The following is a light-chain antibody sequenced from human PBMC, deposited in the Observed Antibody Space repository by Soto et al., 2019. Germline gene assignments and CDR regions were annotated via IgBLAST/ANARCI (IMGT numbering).Light chain of an antibody. CDR1: SSNIGSNY. CDR2: RNN. V-gene: IGLV1-47*01. Sequence: QAVVTQPPSASGTPGQRVTISCSGRSSNIGSNYVYWYQQLPGTAPKLLIYRNNQRPSGVPDRFSGSKSGTSASLAISGLRSEDEADYHCAAWDDSLSGWVFGGGTQLTVL. CDR3: AAWDDSLSGWV. J-gene: IGLJ3*02.